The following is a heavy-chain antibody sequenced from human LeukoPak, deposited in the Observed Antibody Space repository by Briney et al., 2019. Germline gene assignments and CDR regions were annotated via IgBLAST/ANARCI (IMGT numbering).Heavy chain of an antibody. D-gene: IGHD3-10*01. CDR3: AKELWFGEPD. CDR2: IYSGGNT. V-gene: IGHV3-NL1*01. J-gene: IGHJ4*02. CDR1: GFTFSSYG. Sequence: GGSLRLSCAASGFTFSSYGMHWVRQAPGKGLEWVSVIYSGGNTYYADSVKGRFTISSDNSKNTLYLQMNSLRAEDTAVYYCAKELWFGEPDWGQGTLVTVSS.